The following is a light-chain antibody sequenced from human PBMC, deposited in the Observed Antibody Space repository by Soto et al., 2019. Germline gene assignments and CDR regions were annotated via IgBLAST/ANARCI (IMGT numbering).Light chain of an antibody. CDR3: AVWDDSMNGCV. CDR2: SND. CDR1: SSNIGTNA. J-gene: IGLJ7*01. Sequence: QAALTLPPSASWTPGQRITFSCSGSSSNIGTNAVNWCQQLPGTAPRLLIYSNDPRPPGVPDRFSGSKSGTSASLGISRLQSEDEADYFCAVWDDSMNGCVLGGGNQVTVL. V-gene: IGLV1-44*01.